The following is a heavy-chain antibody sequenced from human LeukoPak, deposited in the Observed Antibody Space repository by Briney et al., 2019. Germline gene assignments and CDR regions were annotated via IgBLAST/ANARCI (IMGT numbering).Heavy chain of an antibody. D-gene: IGHD6-13*01. V-gene: IGHV4-31*03. CDR3: ASIPNLSYSSSWYIDY. CDR2: IYYSGST. J-gene: IGHJ4*02. CDR1: GGSVSSGSYY. Sequence: SETLSLTCTVSGGSVSSGSYYWSWIRQHPGKGLEWIGYIYYSGSTYYNPSLKSRVTISVDTSKNQFSLKLSSVTAADTAVYYCASIPNLSYSSSWYIDYWGQGTLVTVSS.